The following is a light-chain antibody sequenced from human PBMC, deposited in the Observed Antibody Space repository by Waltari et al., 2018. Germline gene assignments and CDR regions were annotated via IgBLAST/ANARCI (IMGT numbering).Light chain of an antibody. J-gene: IGKJ1*01. CDR2: DAS. CDR3: QKYVNLPAT. V-gene: IGKV3-20*01. Sequence: EIVLTQSPGTLSLSPGERATPPCRASQSVGRNLAWYQQKPGQAPRLLIYDASTRATGIPDRFSGSGYGTDFSLTISRLESEDFAVYYCQKYVNLPATFGQGTKVEIK. CDR1: QSVGRN.